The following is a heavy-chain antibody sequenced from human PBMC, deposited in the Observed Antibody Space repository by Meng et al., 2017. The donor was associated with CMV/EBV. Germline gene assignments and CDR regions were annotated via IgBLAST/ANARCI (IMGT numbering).Heavy chain of an antibody. CDR2: IYYRGST. V-gene: IGHV4-30-4*08. Sequence: QVPAQESGPGLVKPSQTLSLTCTVPGGSISSGYYDWSWLRQPPGKGLEWIGYIYYRGSTYYNPSLKSPVTISVETSKNQFSLKLSSVTAADTAVYYCSRDNRRGGVDYWGQGTLVTVSS. J-gene: IGHJ4*02. CDR1: GGSISSGYYD. D-gene: IGHD3-3*01. CDR3: SRDNRRGGVDY.